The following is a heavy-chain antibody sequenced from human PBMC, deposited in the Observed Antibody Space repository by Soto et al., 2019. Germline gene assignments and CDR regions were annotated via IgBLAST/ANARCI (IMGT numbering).Heavy chain of an antibody. CDR1: GYTFTSYY. J-gene: IGHJ1*01. V-gene: IGHV1-46*01. CDR2: INPSGGST. Sequence: QVQLVQSGAEVKKPGASVKVSCKASGYTFTSYYMHWVRQAPGQGLEWMGIINPSGGSTSYAQKFQGRVTMSRDTSTSTVYMELSSLRSEDPAMYYCALRSTTYAEYFQHWGQGTLVTVSS. D-gene: IGHD1-26*01. CDR3: ALRSTTYAEYFQH.